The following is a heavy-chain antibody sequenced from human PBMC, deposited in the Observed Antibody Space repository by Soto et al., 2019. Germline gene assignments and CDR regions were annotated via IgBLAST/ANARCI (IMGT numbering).Heavy chain of an antibody. V-gene: IGHV1-18*01. Sequence: ASVKVSCKASGYTFTSYGISWVRQAPGQGLEGRGWISAYKGNTNYAQKLQGRVTMTTDTSTSTAYMELRSLRSDDTAVYYCARDPYSSSWYPHYYSYYHLAVWGKGTTVTVYS. CDR1: GYTFTSYG. CDR3: ARDPYSSSWYPHYYSYYHLAV. CDR2: ISAYKGNT. J-gene: IGHJ6*03. D-gene: IGHD6-13*01.